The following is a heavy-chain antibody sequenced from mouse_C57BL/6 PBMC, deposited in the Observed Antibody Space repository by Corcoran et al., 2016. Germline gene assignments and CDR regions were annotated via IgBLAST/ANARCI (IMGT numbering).Heavy chain of an antibody. CDR2: ILPGSGST. V-gene: IGHV1-9*01. CDR3: ARFPSTVVEGDYYAMDY. CDR1: GYTFTGYW. D-gene: IGHD1-1*01. Sequence: QVQLQQSGAELMKPGASVKLSCKATGYTFTGYWIEWVKQRPGHGLEWIGEILPGSGSTNYNEKFKGKATFTADTSSNTAYMQLSSLTTEDSAIYYCARFPSTVVEGDYYAMDYWGQGTSVTVSS. J-gene: IGHJ4*01.